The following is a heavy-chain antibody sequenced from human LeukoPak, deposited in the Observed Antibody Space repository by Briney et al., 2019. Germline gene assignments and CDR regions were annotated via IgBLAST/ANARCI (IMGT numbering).Heavy chain of an antibody. Sequence: ASVKVSCKASGYTFTSYGISWVRQAPGQGLEWMGWISAYNGHTNYAQKFQGRVTMTRDMSTSTVYMELSSLRSEDTAVYYCAREVVSTGTHAFDIWGQGTMVTVSS. CDR1: GYTFTSYG. J-gene: IGHJ3*02. CDR2: ISAYNGHT. D-gene: IGHD2-2*01. CDR3: AREVVSTGTHAFDI. V-gene: IGHV1-18*01.